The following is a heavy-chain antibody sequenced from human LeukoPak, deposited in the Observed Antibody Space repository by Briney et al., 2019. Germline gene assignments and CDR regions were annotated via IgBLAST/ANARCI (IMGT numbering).Heavy chain of an antibody. CDR2: IKQDGGGE. D-gene: IGHD6-19*01. CDR3: ARGRFTTGWYPDYFDL. V-gene: IGHV3-7*01. Sequence: GGSLRLYCEASGFTLSSYWMGWVRRAPGEGLEWVANIKQDGGGEYYVDSVKGRFTISGDNAKNSVYLQMSSLRGEDTALYFCARGRFTTGWYPDYFDLWGQGTLVTVSS. J-gene: IGHJ4*02. CDR1: GFTLSSYW.